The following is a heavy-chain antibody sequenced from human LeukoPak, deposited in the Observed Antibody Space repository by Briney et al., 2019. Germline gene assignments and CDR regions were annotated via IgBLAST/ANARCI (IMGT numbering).Heavy chain of an antibody. CDR1: GFTFSSYA. D-gene: IGHD4-23*01. CDR3: AKDQENGGNSPFFS. CDR2: ISGSGGST. Sequence: GGSLRLSCAASGFTFSSYAMSWVRQAPGKGLEWVSAISGSGGSTYYADSVKGRFTISRDNSKNTLYPQMNSLRAEDTAVYYCAKDQENGGNSPFFSWGQGTLVTVSS. J-gene: IGHJ5*02. V-gene: IGHV3-23*01.